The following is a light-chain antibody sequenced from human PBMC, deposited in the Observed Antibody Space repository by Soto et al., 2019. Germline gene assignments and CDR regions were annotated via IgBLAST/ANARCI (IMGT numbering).Light chain of an antibody. CDR3: AAWADSLNGVI. J-gene: IGLJ2*01. CDR1: SSNIGSNT. Sequence: QSVLTQPPSASGTPGQRVTISCSGSSSNIGSNTVNWYQQLPGTAPKLLTHTNDLRPSGVPGRFSGSKSGTSASLAISGLQSEDVADYYCAAWADSLNGVIFGGGTKLTVL. V-gene: IGLV1-44*01. CDR2: TND.